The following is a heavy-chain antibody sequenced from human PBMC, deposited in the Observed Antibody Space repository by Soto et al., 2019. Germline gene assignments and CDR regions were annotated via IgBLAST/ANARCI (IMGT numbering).Heavy chain of an antibody. J-gene: IGHJ3*02. CDR3: ARGRDGYKYDAFDI. D-gene: IGHD5-12*01. V-gene: IGHV1-2*04. CDR2: INPNSGGT. CDR1: GYTFTGYY. Sequence: ASVKVSCKASGYTFTGYYMHWVRQAPGQGLEWMGWINPNSGGTNYAQKFRGWVTMTRDTSISTAYMELSRLRSDDTAVYYCARGRDGYKYDAFDIWGQGTMVTVSS.